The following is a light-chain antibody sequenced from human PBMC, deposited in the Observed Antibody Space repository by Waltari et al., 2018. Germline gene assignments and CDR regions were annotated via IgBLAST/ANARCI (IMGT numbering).Light chain of an antibody. J-gene: IGLJ1*01. CDR3: SSYTKSTTQV. Sequence: QSALTQPASVSGSPGQSITISCTGTNSDIGSYNFVSWYQQHPNKGPKLVLYEVSNRPSGVSNSFSGSKSGNTAFLTISGLQAEDEAEYYCSSYTKSTTQVFGTGTKVTVL. CDR1: NSDIGSYNF. CDR2: EVS. V-gene: IGLV2-14*01.